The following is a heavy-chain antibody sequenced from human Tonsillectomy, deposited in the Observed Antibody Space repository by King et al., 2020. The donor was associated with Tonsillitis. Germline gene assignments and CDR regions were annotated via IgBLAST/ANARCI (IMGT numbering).Heavy chain of an antibody. Sequence: QLQESGPGLVKPSHTLSLTCTVSGCSIRGGGYYWSWIRQHPGKGLEGIGYIYDSGNTYYNPSLKSRLTISVDSSKNQFSLKLSSVTAADTAVCYCGRYEGGVFDPWGQGTLVTVSS. J-gene: IGHJ5*02. CDR2: IYDSGNT. CDR1: GCSIRGGGYY. V-gene: IGHV4-31*03. CDR3: GRYEGGVFDP. D-gene: IGHD2-15*01.